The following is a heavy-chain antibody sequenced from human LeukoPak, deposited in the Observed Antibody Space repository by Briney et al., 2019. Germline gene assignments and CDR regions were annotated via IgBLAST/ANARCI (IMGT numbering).Heavy chain of an antibody. CDR2: VYTSGST. CDR1: GGSISGGY. V-gene: IGHV4-4*09. J-gene: IGHJ4*02. D-gene: IGHD5-12*01. Sequence: PSETLSLTCTVSGGSISGGYWSWIRQPPGRGLEWIGYVYTSGSTNYNPSLKSRVTISVDTSKSQFALKLSSVTAADTAVYYCARVVLYSGYDNHIDYWGQGTLVTVSS. CDR3: ARVVLYSGYDNHIDY.